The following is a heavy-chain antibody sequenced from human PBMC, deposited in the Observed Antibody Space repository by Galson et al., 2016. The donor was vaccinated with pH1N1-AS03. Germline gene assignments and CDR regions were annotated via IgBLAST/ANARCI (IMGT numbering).Heavy chain of an antibody. D-gene: IGHD6-13*01. V-gene: IGHV3-7*03. Sequence: SLRLSCAASGFSFSSYWMTWVRLTPGKGLERVANINQDGSAVHYVDSVKGRFTISRDNAKNSPSLQMNSLRDEDTAVYYCTRGGYSSTWYWVYWGQGTLVTVSS. J-gene: IGHJ4*02. CDR3: TRGGYSSTWYWVY. CDR2: INQDGSAV. CDR1: GFSFSSYW.